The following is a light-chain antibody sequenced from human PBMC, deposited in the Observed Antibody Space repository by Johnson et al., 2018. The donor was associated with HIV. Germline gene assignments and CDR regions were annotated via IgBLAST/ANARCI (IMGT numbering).Light chain of an antibody. J-gene: IGLJ1*01. V-gene: IGLV1-51*02. CDR2: ENT. CDR1: SSNIGNNY. Sequence: QSVLTQPPSVSAAPGQKVTISCSGSSSNIGNNYVSWYQLLPGTAPKPLIYENTKRPSGIPDRFSGSKSGTSATLGITGLQTGDEGDYYCGTWDGSLSAGAVFGTGTKVTVL. CDR3: GTWDGSLSAGAV.